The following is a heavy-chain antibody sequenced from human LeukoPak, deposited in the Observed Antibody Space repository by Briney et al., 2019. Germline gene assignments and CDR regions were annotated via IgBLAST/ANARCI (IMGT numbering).Heavy chain of an antibody. CDR1: GGSISSNNHY. CDR2: IYYSGSI. D-gene: IGHD2-21*01. V-gene: IGHV4-39*07. Sequence: SETLSLTCTVSGGSISSNNHYWGWIRQPAGKGLEWIGHIYYSGSIFLNPSLKSRVTISVDTSKNQFSLKLSSVTTADAAFYYCARVPLWFGTGYMDVWGKGTTVIVSS. CDR3: ARVPLWFGTGYMDV. J-gene: IGHJ6*03.